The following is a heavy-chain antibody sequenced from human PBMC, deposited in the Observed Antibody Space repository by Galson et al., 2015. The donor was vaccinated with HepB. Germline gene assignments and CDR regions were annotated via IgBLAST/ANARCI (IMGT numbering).Heavy chain of an antibody. CDR3: ARGEIYYYDSSGSTIDY. V-gene: IGHV1-2*04. J-gene: IGHJ4*02. Sequence: SVKVSCKASGYTFTGYYIHWVRQAPGQGLEWMGWINTRSGGTNYAQKFQGWVTMSRDTSISTAYMELRRLRSDHTALYYCARGEIYYYDSSGSTIDYWGQGTLVTVSS. CDR2: INTRSGGT. CDR1: GYTFTGYY. D-gene: IGHD3-22*01.